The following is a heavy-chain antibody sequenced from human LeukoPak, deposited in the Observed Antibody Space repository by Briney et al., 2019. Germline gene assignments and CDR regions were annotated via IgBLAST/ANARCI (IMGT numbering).Heavy chain of an antibody. Sequence: GGSLRLSCAASGLTVSSNYMSWVRQAPGKGLEWVSVIYSGGSTYYADSVKGRFTISRDNSKNTLYLQMNSLRAEDTAVYYCARGGGSGPEFDYWGQGTLVTVSS. J-gene: IGHJ4*02. CDR3: ARGGGSGPEFDY. CDR1: GLTVSSNY. V-gene: IGHV3-66*01. D-gene: IGHD6-19*01. CDR2: IYSGGST.